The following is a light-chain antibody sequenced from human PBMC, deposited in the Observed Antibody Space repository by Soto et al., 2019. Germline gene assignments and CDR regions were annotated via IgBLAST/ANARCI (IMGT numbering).Light chain of an antibody. CDR2: EVS. V-gene: IGLV2-14*01. CDR3: SSYASSSTDV. CDR1: SSDVGGYNY. J-gene: IGLJ1*01. Sequence: QSVLTQPASVSGSPGQSITISCTGTSSDVGGYNYVSWYQQHPGKAPKLMIYEVSNRPSGVSNRFSGSESGNTASLTISGLQAEDEGDYYCSSYASSSTDVFGTGTKVTVL.